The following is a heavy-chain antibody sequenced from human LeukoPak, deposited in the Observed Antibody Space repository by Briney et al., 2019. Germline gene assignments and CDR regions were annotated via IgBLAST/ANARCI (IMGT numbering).Heavy chain of an antibody. CDR3: ARGSKPNYYGSGSYLY. V-gene: IGHV1-18*04. D-gene: IGHD3-10*01. CDR2: ISAYNGNT. CDR1: GYTFTSYG. J-gene: IGHJ4*02. Sequence: ASVKVSCKASGYTFTSYGISWVRQAPGQGLEWMGWISAYNGNTNYAQKLQGRVTMTTDTSTSTAYVELRSLRSDDTAVYYCARGSKPNYYGSGSYLYWGQGTLVTVSS.